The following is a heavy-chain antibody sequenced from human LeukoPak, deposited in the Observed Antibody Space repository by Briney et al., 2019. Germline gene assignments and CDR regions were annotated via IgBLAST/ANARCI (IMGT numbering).Heavy chain of an antibody. V-gene: IGHV3-30-3*01. J-gene: IGHJ5*02. D-gene: IGHD2-2*01. Sequence: GGSLRLSCAASGFTFSSYAMHWVRQAPGKGLEWVAVISYDGSNKYYADSVKGRFTISRGNSENTLYLQMNSLRAEDTAVYYCARDSRGGYCSSTSCFGWFDPWGQGTLVTVSS. CDR3: ARDSRGGYCSSTSCFGWFDP. CDR1: GFTFSSYA. CDR2: ISYDGSNK.